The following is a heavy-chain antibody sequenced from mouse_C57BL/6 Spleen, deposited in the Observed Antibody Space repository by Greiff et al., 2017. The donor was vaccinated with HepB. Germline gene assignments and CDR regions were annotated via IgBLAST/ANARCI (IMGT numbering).Heavy chain of an antibody. CDR2: ISGGGGNT. CDR3: ARRGSNRGFAY. Sequence: EVKLQESGGGLVKPGGSLKLSCAASGFTFSSYTMSWVRQTPEKRLEWVATISGGGGNTYYPDSVKGRFTISRDNAKNTLYLQMSSLRSEDTALYYCARRGSNRGFAYWGQGTLVTVSA. V-gene: IGHV5-9*01. D-gene: IGHD2-5*01. J-gene: IGHJ3*01. CDR1: GFTFSSYT.